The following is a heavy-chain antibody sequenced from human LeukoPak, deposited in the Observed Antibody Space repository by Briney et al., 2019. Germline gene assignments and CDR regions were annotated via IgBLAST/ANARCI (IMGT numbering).Heavy chain of an antibody. J-gene: IGHJ5*02. CDR2: INPNSGGT. CDR1: GYTFTGYY. D-gene: IGHD3-10*01. Sequence: GASVKVFCKASGYTFTGYYMHWVRQAPGQGLEWMGWINPNSGGTNYAQKFQGKVTMTRDTSISTAYMELSRLRSDDTAVYYCARPRITMVRGAPNNWFDPWGQGTLVTVSS. CDR3: ARPRITMVRGAPNNWFDP. V-gene: IGHV1-2*02.